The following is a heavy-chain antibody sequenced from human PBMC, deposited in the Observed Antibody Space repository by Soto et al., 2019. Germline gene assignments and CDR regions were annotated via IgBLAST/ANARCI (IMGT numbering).Heavy chain of an antibody. J-gene: IGHJ5*02. CDR2: IKSKTDGGTT. CDR3: TTDLLLYYWFDP. Sequence: GGSLRLSCAASGFTFSNAWMSWVRQAPGKGLEWVGRIKSKTDGGTTDYAAPVKGRFTISRDDSKNTLYLQMNSLKTEDTAVYYCTTDLLLYYWFDPWGQGTLVTVSS. D-gene: IGHD2-2*02. V-gene: IGHV3-15*01. CDR1: GFTFSNAW.